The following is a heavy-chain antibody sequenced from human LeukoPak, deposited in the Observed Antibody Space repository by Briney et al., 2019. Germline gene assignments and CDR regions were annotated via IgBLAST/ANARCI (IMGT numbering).Heavy chain of an antibody. CDR3: ARGGGSGSYGPGFDY. D-gene: IGHD3-10*01. Sequence: PSETLSLTCTVSGYSISSGYYWGWIRQPPGKGLEWVGSIYHSGGTYYNPSLKSRVTISVDTSKNQFSLKLSSVTAADTAIYYCARGGGSGSYGPGFDYWGQGTLVTVSS. CDR1: GYSISSGYY. J-gene: IGHJ4*02. CDR2: IYHSGGT. V-gene: IGHV4-38-2*02.